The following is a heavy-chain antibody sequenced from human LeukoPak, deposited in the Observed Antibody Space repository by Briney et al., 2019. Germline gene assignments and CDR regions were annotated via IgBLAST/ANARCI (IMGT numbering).Heavy chain of an antibody. CDR3: ARQEIAGSPVVP. CDR2: INPNSGGT. V-gene: IGHV1-2*02. D-gene: IGHD6-13*01. Sequence: APSVSVSCTASGYTFTGYYMHWVRQAPGQGLEWMGWINPNSGGTNYAQKFQGRVTMTRDTSISTAYMELSRLRSDDTAVYYCARQEIAGSPVVPWGQGTLVTVSS. CDR1: GYTFTGYY. J-gene: IGHJ5*02.